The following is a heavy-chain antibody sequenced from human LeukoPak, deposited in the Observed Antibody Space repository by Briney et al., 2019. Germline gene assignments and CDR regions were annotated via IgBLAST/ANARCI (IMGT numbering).Heavy chain of an antibody. D-gene: IGHD3-16*01. CDR3: ARQRLGGAFDI. CDR1: GGSISSSSYY. Sequence: KPSETLSLTCTVSGGSISSSSYYWGWIRQPPGKGLEWIGSIYYSGSTYYNPSLKSRVTISVDTSKNQFSLKLSSVTAADTAVYYGARQRLGGAFDIWGQGTMVTVSS. CDR2: IYYSGST. J-gene: IGHJ3*02. V-gene: IGHV4-39*01.